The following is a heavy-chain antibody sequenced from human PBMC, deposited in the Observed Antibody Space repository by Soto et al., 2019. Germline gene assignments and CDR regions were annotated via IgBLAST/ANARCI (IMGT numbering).Heavy chain of an antibody. V-gene: IGHV1-69*17. J-gene: IGHJ5*02. CDR1: GGTSRSLS. D-gene: IGHD2-15*01. Sequence: QVQLVQSGAEVKKPGSSVKVSCKASGGTSRSLSITWVRQAPGQGLEWLGGITPLFGIPNYPQKFQGRLTITAAKSTGPAYSELGSLRSEDTAVYYCARATHSAGGWFDTWGRGILVTVSS. CDR2: ITPLFGIP. CDR3: ARATHSAGGWFDT.